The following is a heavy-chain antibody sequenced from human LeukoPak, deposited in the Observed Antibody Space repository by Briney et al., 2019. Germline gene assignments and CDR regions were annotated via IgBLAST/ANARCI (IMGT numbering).Heavy chain of an antibody. CDR1: GYTFTSYG. Sequence: GASVKVSCKASGYTFTSYGISWARQAPGQGLEWMGWISAYNGNTNYAQKLQGRVTMTTDTSTSTAYMELRSLRSDDTAVYYCARDRPSKQWLAPFDYWGQGTLVTVSS. CDR2: ISAYNGNT. J-gene: IGHJ4*02. V-gene: IGHV1-18*01. CDR3: ARDRPSKQWLAPFDY. D-gene: IGHD6-19*01.